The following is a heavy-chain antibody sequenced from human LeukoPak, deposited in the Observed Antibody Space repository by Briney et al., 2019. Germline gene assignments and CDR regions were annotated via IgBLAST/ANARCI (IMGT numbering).Heavy chain of an antibody. V-gene: IGHV4-59*12. D-gene: IGHD3-10*01. CDR1: GGSISSYY. Sequence: SETLSLTCTVSGGSISSYYWSWIRQPPGKGLEWIGYIYHSGSTYYNPSLKSRVTISVDRSKNQFSLKLSSVTAADTAVYYCARSGSYEIDAFDIWGQGTMVTVSS. J-gene: IGHJ3*02. CDR2: IYHSGST. CDR3: ARSGSYEIDAFDI.